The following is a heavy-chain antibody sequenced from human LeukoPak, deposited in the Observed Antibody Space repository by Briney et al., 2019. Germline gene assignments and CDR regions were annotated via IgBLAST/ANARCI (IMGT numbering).Heavy chain of an antibody. CDR1: GGSFSGYY. J-gene: IGHJ3*02. D-gene: IGHD3-22*01. Sequence: ASETLSLTCAVYGGSFSGYYWSWIRQPPGKGLEWIGEINHSGSTNYNPSLKSRVTMSVDTSKNQFSLKVSSVTAADTAVYYCASLTTADAFDIWGQGTMVTVSS. CDR2: INHSGST. CDR3: ASLTTADAFDI. V-gene: IGHV4-34*01.